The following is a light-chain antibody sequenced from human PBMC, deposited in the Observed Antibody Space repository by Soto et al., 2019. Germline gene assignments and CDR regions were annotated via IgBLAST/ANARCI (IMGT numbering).Light chain of an antibody. CDR3: NSYTSHNTFV. J-gene: IGLJ1*01. CDR2: EVN. CDR1: GSDVGAHDF. Sequence: QSALTQPASVSGSPGQAITISFSGTGSDVGAHDFISWYQQHPGKAPKLMIYEVNNRPSGVSDRFSGSKSGNTASLTISGLQTEDEADYYCNSYTSHNTFVFGSGTKVTVL. V-gene: IGLV2-14*03.